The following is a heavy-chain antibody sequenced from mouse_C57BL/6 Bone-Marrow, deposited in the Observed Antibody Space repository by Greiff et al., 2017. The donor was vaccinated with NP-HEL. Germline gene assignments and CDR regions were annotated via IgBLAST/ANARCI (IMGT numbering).Heavy chain of an antibody. J-gene: IGHJ4*01. CDR2: INSDGGST. V-gene: IGHV5-2*01. Sequence: EVNVVESGGGLVQPGESLKLSCESNEYEFPSHDMSWVRKTPEKRLELVAAINSDGGSTYYPDTMERRFIISRDNTKKTLFLQMSSLRSEDTALYYCARHTIVTTNYAMDYWGQGTSVTVSS. CDR3: ARHTIVTTNYAMDY. D-gene: IGHD2-5*01. CDR1: EYEFPSHD.